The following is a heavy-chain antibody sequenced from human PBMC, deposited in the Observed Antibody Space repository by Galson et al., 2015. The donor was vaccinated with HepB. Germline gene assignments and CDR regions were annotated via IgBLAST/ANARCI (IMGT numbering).Heavy chain of an antibody. Sequence: SLRLSCAASGFTFSSYAMHWVRQAPGKGLEWVAVISYDGSNKYYADSVKGRFTISRDNSKNTLYLQMNSLRAEDTAVYYCARDPYDILTGYYNRNGMDVWGQGTTATVSS. CDR2: ISYDGSNK. CDR1: GFTFSSYA. V-gene: IGHV3-30-3*01. J-gene: IGHJ6*02. CDR3: ARDPYDILTGYYNRNGMDV. D-gene: IGHD3-9*01.